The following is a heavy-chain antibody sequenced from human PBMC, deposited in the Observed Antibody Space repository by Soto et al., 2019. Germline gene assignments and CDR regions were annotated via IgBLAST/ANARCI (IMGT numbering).Heavy chain of an antibody. Sequence: SETLSLTCADPGYSISRDNCCGWIRQPPGQGLEWIGYIYPSGSTYYNPSLENRVTLSVDRPKNQFSLKLTSVTAADTAVYYCARRIAVRPRENWFDPWGQGILVTVSS. CDR2: IYPSGST. D-gene: IGHD6-6*01. CDR3: ARRIAVRPRENWFDP. V-gene: IGHV4-28*01. CDR1: GYSISRDNC. J-gene: IGHJ5*02.